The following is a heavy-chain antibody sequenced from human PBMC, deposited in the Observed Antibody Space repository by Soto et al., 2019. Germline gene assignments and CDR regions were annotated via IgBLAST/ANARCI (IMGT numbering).Heavy chain of an antibody. Sequence: QVQLVESGVGLVKPGGSLRLSCAASVFTFSDYFMSWIRQSPGKGLEWVSSISSSSTTIYYTDSVKGRFTISRDNAKNSLFLQMTSLRAEDTAVYFCARDRAISSSGSTFEYWGQGTLVTVSS. CDR2: ISSSSTTI. CDR1: VFTFSDYF. CDR3: ARDRAISSSGSTFEY. J-gene: IGHJ4*02. V-gene: IGHV3-11*01. D-gene: IGHD5-18*01.